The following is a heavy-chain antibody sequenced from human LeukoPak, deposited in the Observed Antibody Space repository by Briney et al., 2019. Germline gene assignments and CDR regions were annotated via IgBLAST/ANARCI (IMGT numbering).Heavy chain of an antibody. V-gene: IGHV3-11*01. CDR3: ARLAGWKLIAPFDY. CDR1: GFTFSDYY. D-gene: IGHD1-1*01. CDR2: ISSSGSTI. J-gene: IGHJ4*02. Sequence: PGGSLRLSCAASGFTFSDYYMSWIRQAPGKGLEWVSYISSSGSTIYYVDSVKGRFTISRDNAKNSLYLQMNSLRAEDTAVYYCARLAGWKLIAPFDYWGQGTLVTVSS.